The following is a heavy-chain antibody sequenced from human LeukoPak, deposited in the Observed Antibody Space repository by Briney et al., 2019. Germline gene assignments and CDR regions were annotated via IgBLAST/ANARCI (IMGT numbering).Heavy chain of an antibody. CDR1: GFTFSSYW. D-gene: IGHD3-22*01. V-gene: IGHV3-23*01. CDR2: ISGSGGST. CDR3: AKVGSYDSSGSEYDAFDI. J-gene: IGHJ3*02. Sequence: PGGSLGLSCAASGFTFSSYWMSWVRQAPGKGLEWVSAISGSGGSTYYADSVKGRFTISRDNSKNTLYLQMNSLRAEDTAVYYCAKVGSYDSSGSEYDAFDIWGQGTMVTVSS.